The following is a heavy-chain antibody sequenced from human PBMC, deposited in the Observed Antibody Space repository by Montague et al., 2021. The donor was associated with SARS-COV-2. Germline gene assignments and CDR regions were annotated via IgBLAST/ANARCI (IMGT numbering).Heavy chain of an antibody. J-gene: IGHJ3*02. Sequence: SETLSLTCTVSGDSFNSPKYYCAWIRQPPGKGLEWIGSSYYSGTTYDNPSLRSQVTISVDTSKTQFSLNMSSVTAADTAVYYCARVSYGSGCYHAFDIWCQGALVAVSS. CDR1: GDSFNSPKYY. CDR3: ARVSYGSGCYHAFDI. V-gene: IGHV4-39*01. D-gene: IGHD3-10*01. CDR2: SYYSGTT.